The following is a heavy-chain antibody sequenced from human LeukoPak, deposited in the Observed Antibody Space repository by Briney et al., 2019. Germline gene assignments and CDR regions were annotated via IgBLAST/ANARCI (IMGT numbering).Heavy chain of an antibody. V-gene: IGHV4-59*01. D-gene: IGHD3-9*01. CDR3: ARGGTYYDILTGPDQGDAFDI. CDR2: IYYSGST. CDR1: GGSISSYY. J-gene: IGHJ3*02. Sequence: SETLSLTCTVSGGSISSYYWSWIRQPPGKGLEWIGYIYYSGSTNYNPSLKSRVTISVDTSKNQFSLKLSSVTAADTAVYYCARGGTYYDILTGPDQGDAFDIWGQGTMVTVS.